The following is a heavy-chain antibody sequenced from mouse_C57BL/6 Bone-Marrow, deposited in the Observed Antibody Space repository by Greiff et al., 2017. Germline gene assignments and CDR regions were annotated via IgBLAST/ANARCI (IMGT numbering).Heavy chain of an antibody. CDR3: AKRVYYYGSSSRHYFDY. Sequence: VQLQQSGPVLVKPGASVKMSCKASGYTFTDYYMNWVKQSHGKSLEWIGVINPYNGGTSYNQKFKGKATLTVDKSSSTAYMELNSLTSEDSAVSYCAKRVYYYGSSSRHYFDYWGQGTTLTVSS. D-gene: IGHD1-1*01. CDR1: GYTFTDYY. V-gene: IGHV1-19*01. J-gene: IGHJ2*01. CDR2: INPYNGGT.